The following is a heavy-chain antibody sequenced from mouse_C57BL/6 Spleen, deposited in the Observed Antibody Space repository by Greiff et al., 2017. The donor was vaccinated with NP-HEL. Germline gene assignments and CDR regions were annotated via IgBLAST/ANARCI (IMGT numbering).Heavy chain of an antibody. J-gene: IGHJ4*01. Sequence: EVKLMESGGGLVQPGGSLKLSCAASGFTFSDYGMAWVRQAPRKGPEWVAFISNLAYSIYYADTVTGRFTISSTNATNTLNLEMSGLRSEDKAMYYCARLGAMDYWGQGTSVTVSS. V-gene: IGHV5-15*01. CDR1: GFTFSDYG. CDR2: ISNLAYSI. CDR3: ARLGAMDY.